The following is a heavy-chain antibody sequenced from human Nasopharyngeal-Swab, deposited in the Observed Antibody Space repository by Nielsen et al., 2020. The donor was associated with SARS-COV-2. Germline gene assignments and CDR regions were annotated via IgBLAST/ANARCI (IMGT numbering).Heavy chain of an antibody. J-gene: IGHJ3*02. CDR3: AAWWELSAFDI. CDR1: GYTFTGYY. Sequence: VSVKVSCKASGYTFTGYYMHWVRQAPGQGLEWMGRINPNSGGTNYAQKFQGRVTMTRDTSISTAYMELSRLRSDDTAVYYCAAWWELSAFDIWGQGTMVTVSS. CDR2: INPNSGGT. D-gene: IGHD1-26*01. V-gene: IGHV1-2*06.